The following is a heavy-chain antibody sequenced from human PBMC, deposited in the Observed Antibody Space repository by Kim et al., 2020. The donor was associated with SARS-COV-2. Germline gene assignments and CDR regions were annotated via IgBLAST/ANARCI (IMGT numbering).Heavy chain of an antibody. Sequence: GGSLRLSCAASGFTFSSYAMHWVRQAPGKGLEWVAVISYDGSNKYYADSVKGRFTISRDNSKNTLYLQMNSLRAGDTAVYYCARGPEGAAALDYWGQGTLVTVSS. CDR2: ISYDGSNK. CDR3: ARGPEGAAALDY. J-gene: IGHJ4*02. V-gene: IGHV3-30*04. D-gene: IGHD6-13*01. CDR1: GFTFSSYA.